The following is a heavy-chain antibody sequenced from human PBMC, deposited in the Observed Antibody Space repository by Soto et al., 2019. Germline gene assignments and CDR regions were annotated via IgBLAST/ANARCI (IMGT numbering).Heavy chain of an antibody. J-gene: IGHJ6*03. Sequence: GGSLRLSCAASGFTFSNYWMGWVRQPPGKGLEWVANIKQDGSETSYMDSMKGRFTISRDNSKNTLYLQMNSLRAEDTAVYYCAGLYSGYEYYMDVWGKGTTVTVSS. CDR1: GFTFSNYW. CDR3: AGLYSGYEYYMDV. V-gene: IGHV3-7*02. D-gene: IGHD5-12*01. CDR2: IKQDGSET.